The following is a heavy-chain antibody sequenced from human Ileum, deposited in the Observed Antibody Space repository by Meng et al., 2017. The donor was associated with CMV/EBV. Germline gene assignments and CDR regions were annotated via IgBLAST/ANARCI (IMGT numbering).Heavy chain of an antibody. CDR1: GFNFATYS. Sequence: SCAASGFNFATYSMHWVRQAPGKGLEWVAVMSYDGRNKDYADSVKGRFTVSRDNYKNTLDLQMNSLRGDDTAVYYCAKATYHRADFDFWGQGTLVTVSS. D-gene: IGHD2-2*01. CDR3: AKATYHRADFDF. J-gene: IGHJ4*02. V-gene: IGHV3-30*14. CDR2: MSYDGRNK.